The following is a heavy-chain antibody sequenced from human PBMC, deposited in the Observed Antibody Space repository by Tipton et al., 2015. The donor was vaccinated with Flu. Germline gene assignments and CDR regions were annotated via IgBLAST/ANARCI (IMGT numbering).Heavy chain of an antibody. J-gene: IGHJ5*02. D-gene: IGHD1-7*01. Sequence: QLVQSGAEVKKPGESLKISCKGSGFSFISYWIAWVRQMPGKGLEWMGIIYPGDSDIRYSPSFQGQVTISVDKSINIAYLQWSSLRASDTAIYYCARVRELRESWFDPWGQGTLVTVSS. CDR3: ARVRELRESWFDP. V-gene: IGHV5-51*03. CDR2: IYPGDSDI. CDR1: GFSFISYW.